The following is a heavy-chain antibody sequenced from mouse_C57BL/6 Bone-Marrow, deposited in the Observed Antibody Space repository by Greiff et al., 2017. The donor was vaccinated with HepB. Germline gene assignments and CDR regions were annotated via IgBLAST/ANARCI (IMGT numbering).Heavy chain of an antibody. V-gene: IGHV1-80*01. D-gene: IGHD2-3*01. CDR2: IYPGDGDT. J-gene: IGHJ2*01. CDR1: GYAFSSYW. Sequence: VKLMESGAELVKPGASVKISCKASGYAFSSYWMNWVKQRPGKGLEWIGQIYPGDGDTNYNGKFKGKATLTADKSSSTAYMQLSSLTSEDSAVYFCARGRWLLPLFDYWGQGTTLTVSS. CDR3: ARGRWLLPLFDY.